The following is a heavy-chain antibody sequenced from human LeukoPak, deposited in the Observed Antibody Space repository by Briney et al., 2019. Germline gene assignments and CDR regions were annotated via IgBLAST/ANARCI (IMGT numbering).Heavy chain of an antibody. CDR3: ARTRGVPYGDYLNDY. CDR1: GGSISSYY. CDR2: IYYSGRT. V-gene: IGHV4-59*01. J-gene: IGHJ4*02. D-gene: IGHD4-17*01. Sequence: SETLSLTCTVSGGSISSYYWSWIRQPPGKGLEWIGYIYYSGRTDHNPSLKSRLTISVDTSKNQFSLKLSSVTAADTAVYYCARTRGVPYGDYLNDYWGQGTLVTVSS.